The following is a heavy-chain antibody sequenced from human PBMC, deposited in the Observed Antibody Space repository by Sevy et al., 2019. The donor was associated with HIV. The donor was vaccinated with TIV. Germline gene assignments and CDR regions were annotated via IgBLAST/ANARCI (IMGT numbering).Heavy chain of an antibody. CDR1: GFTFSSYW. Sequence: GGSLRLSCAASGFTFSSYWMSWVRQAPGKGLEWVANIKQDGSEKYYVDSVKGRFTISRDNAKNSLYLQMNSLRAEDMAVYYCASPTYYYDSSGFMAFDIWGQGTMVTVSS. J-gene: IGHJ3*02. V-gene: IGHV3-7*03. CDR2: IKQDGSEK. D-gene: IGHD3-22*01. CDR3: ASPTYYYDSSGFMAFDI.